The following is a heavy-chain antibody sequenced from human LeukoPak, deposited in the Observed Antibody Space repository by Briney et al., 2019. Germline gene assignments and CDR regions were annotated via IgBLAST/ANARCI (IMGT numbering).Heavy chain of an antibody. Sequence: GGSLRLSCAASGFTFSSYAMSWVRQAPGKGLEWVSAISGSGGSTYYADSVKGRFTISRDDSKNTLYLQMNSLRAEDTAVYYCAKDHWYSSGWWDWGQGTLVTVSS. CDR2: ISGSGGST. J-gene: IGHJ4*02. V-gene: IGHV3-23*01. D-gene: IGHD6-19*01. CDR3: AKDHWYSSGWWD. CDR1: GFTFSSYA.